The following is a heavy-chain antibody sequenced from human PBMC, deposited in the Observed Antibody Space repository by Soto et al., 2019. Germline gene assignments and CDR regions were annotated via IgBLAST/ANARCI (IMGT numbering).Heavy chain of an antibody. CDR3: ARPYSSSSYYYYGMDV. D-gene: IGHD6-6*01. Sequence: GGSLRLSCAASGFTFSSYGMHWVRQAPGKGLEWVAVIWYDGSNKYYADSVKGRFTISRDNSKNTLYLQMNSLRAEDTAVYYWARPYSSSSYYYYGMDVWGQGTTVTVSS. CDR1: GFTFSSYG. V-gene: IGHV3-33*01. J-gene: IGHJ6*02. CDR2: IWYDGSNK.